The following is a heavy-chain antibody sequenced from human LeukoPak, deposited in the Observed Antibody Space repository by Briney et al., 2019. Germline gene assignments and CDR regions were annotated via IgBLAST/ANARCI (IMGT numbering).Heavy chain of an antibody. Sequence: GGSLRLSCAASGFTFSSHWMHWVRQAPGKGLVWLSLIVNEGTIRTYAHSVKGRFTISRDNAKNTMYLQMSSLRAEDTAVYYCARGGASVFDIWGQGTMVTVSS. CDR3: ARGGASVFDI. V-gene: IGHV3-74*01. J-gene: IGHJ3*02. CDR1: GFTFSSHW. CDR2: IVNEGTIR. D-gene: IGHD4-17*01.